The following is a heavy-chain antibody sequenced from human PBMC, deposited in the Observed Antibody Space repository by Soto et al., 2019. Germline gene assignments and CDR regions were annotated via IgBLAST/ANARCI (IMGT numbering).Heavy chain of an antibody. J-gene: IGHJ4*02. CDR1: GFTFSSYG. D-gene: IGHD3-3*01. V-gene: IGHV3-33*01. CDR2: IWYDGSNK. Sequence: QVQLVESGGGVVQPGRPLRLSCAASGFTFSSYGMHWVRQAPGKGLEWVAVIWYDGSNKYYADSVKGRFTISRDNSKNTLYLQMNSLRAEDTAVYYCARDFLPSGYSPSCFDYWGQGTLVTVSS. CDR3: ARDFLPSGYSPSCFDY.